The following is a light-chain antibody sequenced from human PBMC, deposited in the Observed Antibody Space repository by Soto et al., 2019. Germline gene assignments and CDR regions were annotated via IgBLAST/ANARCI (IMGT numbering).Light chain of an antibody. V-gene: IGLV3-9*01. CDR3: QVWDSSTVV. CDR2: RDN. Sequence: SYELTQPLSVSVALGQTAKITCGGNNIGSKNVHWYQQKPGQAPVLVIYRDNTRPSGIPERFSGSSSGNTATLTISRAQAGDEADYSCQVWDSSTVVFGGGTKVTVL. CDR1: NIGSKN. J-gene: IGLJ2*01.